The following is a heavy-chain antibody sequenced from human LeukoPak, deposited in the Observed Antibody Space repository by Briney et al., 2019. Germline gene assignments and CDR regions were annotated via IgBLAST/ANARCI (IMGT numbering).Heavy chain of an antibody. V-gene: IGHV3-30*02. J-gene: IGHJ4*02. CDR1: GFTFSSYG. D-gene: IGHD3-10*01. CDR2: IRYDGSNK. Sequence: GGSLRLSCAASGFTFSSYGMHWVRQASGKGLEWVAFIRYDGSNKYYADSVKGRFTISRDNSKNTLYLQMNSLRAEDTAVYYCAKDRSGRRHFDYWGQGTLVTVSS. CDR3: AKDRSGRRHFDY.